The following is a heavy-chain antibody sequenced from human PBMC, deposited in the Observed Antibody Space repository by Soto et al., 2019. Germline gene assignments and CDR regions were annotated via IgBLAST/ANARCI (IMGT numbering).Heavy chain of an antibody. CDR1: GFAFSSYA. CDR2: ISVRGDST. CDR3: AKGPFRNYFDY. J-gene: IGHJ4*02. V-gene: IGHV3-23*01. Sequence: GGSLRLFCATSGFAFSSYAMFWVRQAPGKGLEWVSGISVRGDSTYYADSVRGRFTISRDTSKKTLYLQMNSLRAEDTAVYYCAKGPFRNYFDYWGQGALVTVSP.